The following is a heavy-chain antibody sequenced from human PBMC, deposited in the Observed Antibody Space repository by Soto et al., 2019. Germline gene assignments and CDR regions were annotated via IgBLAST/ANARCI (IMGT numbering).Heavy chain of an antibody. CDR1: GGSFSGYF. CDR2: VNDSGNS. D-gene: IGHD5-12*01. CDR3: ARVRRWLPEEMVDL. Sequence: QVQLHQWGAGQLRASETLSLTCGVSGGSFSGYFWRWIRPPPGTGLEWIGEVNDSGNSNYNPSLKRRVVISVDTPKNEFSLKMNTVTAADTGVYYCARVRRWLPEEMVDLWGQGALVTVSS. V-gene: IGHV4-34*01. J-gene: IGHJ5*02.